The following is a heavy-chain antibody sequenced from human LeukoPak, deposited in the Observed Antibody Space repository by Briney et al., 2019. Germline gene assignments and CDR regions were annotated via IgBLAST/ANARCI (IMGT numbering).Heavy chain of an antibody. D-gene: IGHD5-12*01. Sequence: GRSLRLSCAASGFTFDDYAMHWVRQAPGKGLEWVSGISWNSGSIGYADSVKGRFNISRDNAKNSLYLQMNSLRAEDTALYYCAKDAYSGYDFSVFDYWGQGTLVTVSS. CDR1: GFTFDDYA. CDR2: ISWNSGSI. J-gene: IGHJ4*02. V-gene: IGHV3-9*01. CDR3: AKDAYSGYDFSVFDY.